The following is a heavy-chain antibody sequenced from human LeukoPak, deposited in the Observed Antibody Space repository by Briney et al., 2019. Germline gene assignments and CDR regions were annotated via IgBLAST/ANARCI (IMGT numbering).Heavy chain of an antibody. V-gene: IGHV3-30*18. CDR1: GFTFSSYG. D-gene: IGHD1-26*01. CDR2: ISYDGSNK. Sequence: GGSLRLSCAASGFTFSSYGMHWVRLAPGKGLEWVAVISYDGSNKYYADSVKGRFTISRDNSKNTLYLQMNSLRAEDTAVYYCAKGVGATIRDWGQGTLVTVSS. CDR3: AKGVGATIRD. J-gene: IGHJ4*02.